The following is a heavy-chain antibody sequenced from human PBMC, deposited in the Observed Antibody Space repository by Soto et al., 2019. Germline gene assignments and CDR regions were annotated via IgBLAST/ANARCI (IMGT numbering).Heavy chain of an antibody. J-gene: IGHJ6*02. CDR1: GYTFTSYY. Sequence: QVQLVQSGAEVKKPGASVKASCKASGYTFTSYYIHWVRQAPGQGLEWMGIFNPTGDTASYAQKLRGGVTRTREPPTGTAYRELGSLRSEDTAVYYCARGGRIVDTGIGYYYCHAMDVWGQGTTVTVS. V-gene: IGHV1-46*01. CDR2: FNPTGDTA. D-gene: IGHD5-18*01. CDR3: ARGGRIVDTGIGYYYCHAMDV.